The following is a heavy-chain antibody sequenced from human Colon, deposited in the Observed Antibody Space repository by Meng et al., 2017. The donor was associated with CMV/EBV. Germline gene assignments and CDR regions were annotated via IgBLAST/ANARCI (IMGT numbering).Heavy chain of an antibody. CDR3: TSPLSSIWYDS. J-gene: IGHJ5*01. CDR2: INVDSGVT. V-gene: IGHV1-2*02. D-gene: IGHD6-13*01. Sequence: ASVKVSCKASGDTFSGYYIQWVRLAPGQGLEWMGWINVDSGVTNYAQKFQGRVTMTRDTSITTAYMEISSLKSDDTAVYYCTSPLSSIWYDSWGQGTLVTVS. CDR1: GDTFSGYY.